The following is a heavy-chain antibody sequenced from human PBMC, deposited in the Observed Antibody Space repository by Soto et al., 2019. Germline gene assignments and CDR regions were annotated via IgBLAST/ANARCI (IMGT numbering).Heavy chain of an antibody. CDR2: ISAYNGNT. Sequence: ASVKVSCKASGSTFTIYGISWVRQAPGQGLEWMGWISAYNGNTNYAQKLQGRVTMTTDTSTSTAYMELRSLRSDDTAVYYCARGQRWGYDFWSGYPTTYYFDYWGQGTLVTVSS. V-gene: IGHV1-18*01. J-gene: IGHJ4*02. CDR1: GSTFTIYG. CDR3: ARGQRWGYDFWSGYPTTYYFDY. D-gene: IGHD3-3*01.